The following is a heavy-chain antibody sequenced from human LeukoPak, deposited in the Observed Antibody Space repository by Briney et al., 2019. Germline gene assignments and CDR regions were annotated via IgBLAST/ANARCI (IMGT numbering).Heavy chain of an antibody. J-gene: IGHJ4*02. V-gene: IGHV1-69*13. Sequence: SVKVSCKASGGTFSSYAISWVRQAPGQGLEWMGGIIPIFGTANYAQKFQGRVTITADESTSTAYMELSSLRSEDTAVYYCARDPNYYDSSGYLPYYFDYWGQGTLVTVSS. D-gene: IGHD3-22*01. CDR2: IIPIFGTA. CDR3: ARDPNYYDSSGYLPYYFDY. CDR1: GGTFSSYA.